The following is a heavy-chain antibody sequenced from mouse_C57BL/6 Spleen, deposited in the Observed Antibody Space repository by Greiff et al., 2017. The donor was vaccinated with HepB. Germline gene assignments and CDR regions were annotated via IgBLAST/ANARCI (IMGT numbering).Heavy chain of an antibody. CDR3: ARSRGTTVVAGFDY. CDR2: IYPGDGDT. J-gene: IGHJ2*01. CDR1: GYAFSSYW. V-gene: IGHV1-80*01. D-gene: IGHD1-1*01. Sequence: VQLQQSGAELVKPGASVKISCKASGYAFSSYWMNWVKQRPGKGLEWIGQIYPGDGDTNYNGKFKGKATLTADKSSSTAYMQLSSLTSEDSAVYVCARSRGTTVVAGFDYWGQGTTLTVSS.